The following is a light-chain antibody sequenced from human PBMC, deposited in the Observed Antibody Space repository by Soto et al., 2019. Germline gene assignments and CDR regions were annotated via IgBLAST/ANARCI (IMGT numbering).Light chain of an antibody. J-gene: IGKJ4*01. CDR1: QSVSTY. CDR2: DAF. V-gene: IGKV3-11*01. Sequence: EIVLTQSPVTLSLSPGERATLSCRASQSVSTYSAWYQQKPGQAPRLLIYDAFKRATGIPARFSGSGSGTDFTLTISSLEPEDFAVYYCQQRSNWPSTFGGGTKVEIK. CDR3: QQRSNWPST.